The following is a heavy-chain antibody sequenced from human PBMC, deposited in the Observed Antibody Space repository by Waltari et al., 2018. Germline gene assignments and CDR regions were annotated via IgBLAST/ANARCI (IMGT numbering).Heavy chain of an antibody. Sequence: EERLVQSGGGLVQPGGSLRLSREASGFSLTNYIFYWVRQAPGKGLEWVAYISETSRTTFYADSVRGRFIISRNNAKNSLSLQMVSLRGEDTAVYYCAVARGNYDVLTGFPVDSWGQGTLVTVSS. V-gene: IGHV3-48*01. CDR1: GFSLTNYI. D-gene: IGHD3-9*01. CDR3: AVARGNYDVLTGFPVDS. CDR2: ISETSRTT. J-gene: IGHJ5*01.